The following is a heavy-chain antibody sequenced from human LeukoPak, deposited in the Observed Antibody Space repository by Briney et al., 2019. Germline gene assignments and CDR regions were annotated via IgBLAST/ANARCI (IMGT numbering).Heavy chain of an antibody. V-gene: IGHV3-23*01. CDR1: GFTFSSYA. Sequence: SGGSLRLSCAASGFTFSSYAMSWVRQAPGKGLEWVSAISGSGGSTYYADSVKGRFTISRDNSKNTLYLQMNSLRAEDTAVYYCAEIPHMYYYYMDVWGKGTTVTVSS. CDR3: AEIPHMYYYYMDV. J-gene: IGHJ6*03. CDR2: ISGSGGST. D-gene: IGHD2-21*01.